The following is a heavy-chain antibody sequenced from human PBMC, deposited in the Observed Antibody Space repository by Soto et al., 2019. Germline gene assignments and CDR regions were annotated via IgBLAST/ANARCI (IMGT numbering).Heavy chain of an antibody. V-gene: IGHV3-30*18. D-gene: IGHD3-10*01. J-gene: IGHJ6*02. CDR1: GFTFGSYG. Sequence: GGSLRLSCAASGFTFGSYGMHWVRQAPGKGLEWVAVISYDGSNKYYADSVKGRFTISRDNSKNTLYLQMNSLRAEDTAVYYCAKDFYYGSGAPYGMDVWGQGTTVTVSS. CDR3: AKDFYYGSGAPYGMDV. CDR2: ISYDGSNK.